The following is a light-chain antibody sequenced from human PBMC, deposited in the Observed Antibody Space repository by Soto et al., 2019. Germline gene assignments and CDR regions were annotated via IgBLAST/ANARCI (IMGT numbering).Light chain of an antibody. CDR1: SGDISGYNY. J-gene: IGLJ2*01. Sequence: QSALTQPASVSGSPGQSITISCTGTSGDISGYNYVSWYQQHPGKAPKLLISEVTNRPSGVSNRFSGSKSGNTASLTISGLQAEDEADYYCSSYAGNSHVVFGGGTQLTVL. CDR2: EVT. V-gene: IGLV2-14*01. CDR3: SSYAGNSHVV.